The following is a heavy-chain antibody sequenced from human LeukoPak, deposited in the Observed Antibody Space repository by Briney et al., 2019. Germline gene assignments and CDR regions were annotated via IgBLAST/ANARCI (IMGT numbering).Heavy chain of an antibody. CDR3: AREVVRGVIDY. V-gene: IGHV3-53*01. Sequence: GGSLRLSCAASGFTVSSNYMSWVRQAPGKGLEWISVIYSGGSTYYADSVRGRFTISRDNSKNTLYLQMNSLRAEDTAVYYCAREVVRGVIDYWGQGTLVTVSS. CDR2: IYSGGST. J-gene: IGHJ4*02. D-gene: IGHD3-10*01. CDR1: GFTVSSNY.